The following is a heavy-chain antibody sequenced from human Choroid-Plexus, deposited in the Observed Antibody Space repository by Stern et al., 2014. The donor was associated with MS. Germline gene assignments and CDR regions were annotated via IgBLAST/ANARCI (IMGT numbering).Heavy chain of an antibody. V-gene: IGHV1-2*02. D-gene: IGHD3-3*01. J-gene: IGHJ6*02. CDR3: ARDQRGITIFGVVTDYYYLGMDV. CDR2: IHPNTGGT. Sequence: VQLVESGAEVKKPGASVKVSCKTSGYIFTGYYIHWVRPAPGQGLDWMAWIHPNTGGTQYAKKFQGRVTMSRDTSISTAYVELSSLTSDDTAVYYCARDQRGITIFGVVTDYYYLGMDVWGQGTTVTVSS. CDR1: GYIFTGYY.